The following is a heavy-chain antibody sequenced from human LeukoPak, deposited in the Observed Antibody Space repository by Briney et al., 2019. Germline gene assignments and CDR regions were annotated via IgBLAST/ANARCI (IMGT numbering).Heavy chain of an antibody. Sequence: PSETLSLTCTVSGASVSGSAYYWGWLRQPPGKGLEWIGNIYYSGSTYYNESLESRVTISIDTSKNQFSLKLSSVTAEDTAVYYCARGGSYLSAFDIWGQGTMVTVSS. V-gene: IGHV4-39*07. D-gene: IGHD1-26*01. CDR2: IYYSGST. CDR1: GASVSGSAYY. J-gene: IGHJ3*02. CDR3: ARGGSYLSAFDI.